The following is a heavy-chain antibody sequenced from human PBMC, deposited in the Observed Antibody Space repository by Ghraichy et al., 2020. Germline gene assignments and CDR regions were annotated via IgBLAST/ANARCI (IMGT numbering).Heavy chain of an antibody. J-gene: IGHJ4*02. V-gene: IGHV3-23*01. Sequence: GGSLRLSCAASGFTFSSYAMSWFRQAPGKGLEWVSAFGKRGDDTYYADSVKGRFTISRDNSKNTLHLEMNSLRAEDTAVYYCAKEDHGVLITVDYWGQGTLVTVSS. CDR3: AKEDHGVLITVDY. CDR1: GFTFSSYA. D-gene: IGHD3-10*01. CDR2: FGKRGDDT.